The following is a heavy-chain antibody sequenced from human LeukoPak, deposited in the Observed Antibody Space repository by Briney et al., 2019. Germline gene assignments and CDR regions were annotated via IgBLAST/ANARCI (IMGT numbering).Heavy chain of an antibody. Sequence: SETLSLTCTVCGYPISSGSYWGWIRQPPGNGLEWIATIYHSGSTFYNPSLKSRVTISGDMSKNQFSFELSTLTATATAVYYCAKPSNYYGSATDAFDFWGQGTMVTVSS. V-gene: IGHV4-38-2*02. J-gene: IGHJ3*01. CDR1: GYPISSGSY. CDR3: AKPSNYYGSATDAFDF. CDR2: IYHSGST. D-gene: IGHD3-10*01.